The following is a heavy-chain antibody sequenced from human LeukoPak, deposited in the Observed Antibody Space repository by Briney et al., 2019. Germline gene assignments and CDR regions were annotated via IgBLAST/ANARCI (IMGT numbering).Heavy chain of an antibody. Sequence: SETLSLTCAVYGGSSSGYYWSWIRQPPGKGLEWIGEINHSGSTNYNPSLKSRVTISVDTSKNQFSLKLSSVTAADTAVYYCARRRRVLYSSSWYVYFDYWGQGTLVTVSS. CDR3: ARRRRVLYSSSWYVYFDY. V-gene: IGHV4-34*01. J-gene: IGHJ4*02. D-gene: IGHD6-13*01. CDR2: INHSGST. CDR1: GGSSSGYY.